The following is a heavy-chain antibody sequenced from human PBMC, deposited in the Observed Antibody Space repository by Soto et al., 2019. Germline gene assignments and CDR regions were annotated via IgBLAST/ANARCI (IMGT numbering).Heavy chain of an antibody. D-gene: IGHD6-19*01. V-gene: IGHV3-23*01. J-gene: IGHJ4*02. CDR2: ISGSGGST. CDR1: GFTFSSYA. CDR3: ARTTAVAGTPEFDY. Sequence: PGGSLRLSCAASGFTFSSYAMSWVRQAPGKGLEWVSAISGSGGSTYNADSVKGRFTISRENSNNTLYLQLSSLRPEDTAVYYCARTTAVAGTPEFDYWGQGALVTVSS.